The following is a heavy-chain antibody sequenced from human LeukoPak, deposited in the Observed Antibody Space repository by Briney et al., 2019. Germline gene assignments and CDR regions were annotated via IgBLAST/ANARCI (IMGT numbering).Heavy chain of an antibody. V-gene: IGHV4-61*05. CDR2: IYDSGRT. Sequence: SETLEITFSVFCGYINSSSYYWGWIRQPPGKGLEWFGYIYDSGRTNYNPSLKSRVTISVDTSKNQFSLRLSSVTAADTAVYYCARVTGYVMEDYFDYWGQGTLVTVSS. CDR3: ARVTGYVMEDYFDY. CDR1: CGYINSSSYY. D-gene: IGHD6-13*01. J-gene: IGHJ4*02.